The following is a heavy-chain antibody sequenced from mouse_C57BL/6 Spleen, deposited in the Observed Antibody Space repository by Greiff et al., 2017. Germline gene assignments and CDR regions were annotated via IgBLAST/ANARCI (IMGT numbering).Heavy chain of an antibody. CDR3: APLIYYAPFDY. Sequence: VQLKESGPELVKPGASVKMSCKASGYTFTDYNMHWVKQSHGKSLEWIGYINPNNGGTSYNQKFKGKATLTVNKSSSTAYMELRSLTSEYSAVYYCAPLIYYAPFDYWAQGTTLTVSS. CDR1: GYTFTDYN. D-gene: IGHD2-1*01. CDR2: INPNNGGT. V-gene: IGHV1-22*01. J-gene: IGHJ2*01.